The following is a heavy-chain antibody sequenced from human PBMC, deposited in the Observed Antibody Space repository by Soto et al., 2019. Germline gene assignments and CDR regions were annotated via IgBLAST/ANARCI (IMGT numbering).Heavy chain of an antibody. J-gene: IGHJ4*02. CDR3: XXRGRGDCSGGSCYSLFIDY. CDR1: GGSISSGGYY. Sequence: QVQLQESGPGLVKPSQTLSLTCTVSGGSISSGGYYWSWIRQHPGKGLEWIGYIYYSGSTYYNPSLKSRVTXXXXXXXXXXXXXXXXXXXXXXXXXXXXRGRGDCSGGSCYSLFIDYWGQGTLVTVSS. D-gene: IGHD2-15*01. V-gene: IGHV4-31*03. CDR2: IYYSGST.